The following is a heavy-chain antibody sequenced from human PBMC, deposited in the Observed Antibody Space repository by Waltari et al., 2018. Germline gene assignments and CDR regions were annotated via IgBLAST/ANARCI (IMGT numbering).Heavy chain of an antibody. J-gene: IGHJ4*02. V-gene: IGHV4-59*11. CDR2: IYYSGST. D-gene: IGHD2-21*01. Sequence: QVQLQESGPGLVKPSETLSLTCTVPGGSISSHYWSWIRQPPGKGLEWIGYIYYSGSTNYNPSLKSRVTISVDTSKNQFSLKLSSVTAADTAVYYCASAYCGGDCSIDYWGQGTLVTVSS. CDR3: ASAYCGGDCSIDY. CDR1: GGSISSHY.